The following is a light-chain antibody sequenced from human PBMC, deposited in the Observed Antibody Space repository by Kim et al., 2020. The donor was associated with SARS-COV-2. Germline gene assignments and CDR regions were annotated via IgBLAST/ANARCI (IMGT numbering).Light chain of an antibody. CDR3: QQNNNWPLT. V-gene: IGKV3-15*01. Sequence: EVVMTQSPATLSVSPGERATLSCRASQSVRSNLAWYQLKPGQPPRLLIYGASTRATGILARFSGSGSGTEFTLTISSLQSEDLAFYYCQQNNNWPLTFGGGTKVDIK. CDR2: GAS. CDR1: QSVRSN. J-gene: IGKJ4*01.